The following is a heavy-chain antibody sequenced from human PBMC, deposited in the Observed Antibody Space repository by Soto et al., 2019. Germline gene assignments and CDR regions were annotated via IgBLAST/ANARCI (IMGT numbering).Heavy chain of an antibody. J-gene: IGHJ6*02. CDR1: GYTFTSYD. V-gene: IGHV1-8*01. CDR2: MNPNSGNT. Sequence: QVQLVQSGAEVKKPGASVKVSFKASGYTFTSYDINWVRQATGQGLEWMGWMNPNSGNTGYAQKFQGRVTMTRNTSISTAYMELSSLRSEDTAVYYCARGPSSSWYRLYYYYGMDVWGQGTTVTVSS. CDR3: ARGPSSSWYRLYYYYGMDV. D-gene: IGHD6-13*01.